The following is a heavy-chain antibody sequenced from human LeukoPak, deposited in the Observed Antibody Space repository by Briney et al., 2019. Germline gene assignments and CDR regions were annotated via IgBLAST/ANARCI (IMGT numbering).Heavy chain of an antibody. CDR1: GYTLTELS. V-gene: IGHV1-24*01. J-gene: IGHJ4*02. CDR2: FDPEDGET. Sequence: ASVKVSCKVSGYTLTELSMHWVRQAPGKGLEWMGGFDPEDGETIYAQKFQGRVTMTEDTSTDTAYMELSSLRSEDTAVYYCATVLTVAGGGARPIDYWGQGTLVTVSS. CDR3: ATVLTVAGGGARPIDY. D-gene: IGHD6-19*01.